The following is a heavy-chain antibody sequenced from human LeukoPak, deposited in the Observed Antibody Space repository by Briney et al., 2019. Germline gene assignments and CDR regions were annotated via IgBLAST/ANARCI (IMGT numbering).Heavy chain of an antibody. J-gene: IGHJ4*02. CDR1: GGSISSGGYY. CDR3: AKPARVVVTSRPIYYFDY. D-gene: IGHD3-22*01. CDR2: IYYSGST. Sequence: SQTLSLTCTVSGGSISSGGYYWSWIRQHPGKGLEWIGYIYYSGSTYYNPSLKSRVTISVDTSKNQFSLNLSSVTAADTAVYYCAKPARVVVTSRPIYYFDYWSQGTLVTVSS. V-gene: IGHV4-31*03.